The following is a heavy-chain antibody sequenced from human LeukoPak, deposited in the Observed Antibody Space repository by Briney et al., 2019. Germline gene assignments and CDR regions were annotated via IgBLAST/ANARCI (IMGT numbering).Heavy chain of an antibody. CDR3: ASSQYQLPGPIDAFDI. V-gene: IGHV5-51*01. CDR1: GYIFTSYW. CDR2: IYPGDSDT. Sequence: GGSLQISCKGSGYIFTSYWIGWVRQLPGKGLEWMGIIYPGDSDTRYSPSFQGQVTISADKSISTAYLQWSSLKASDTAMYYCASSQYQLPGPIDAFDIWGQGTMVTVSS. J-gene: IGHJ3*02. D-gene: IGHD2-2*01.